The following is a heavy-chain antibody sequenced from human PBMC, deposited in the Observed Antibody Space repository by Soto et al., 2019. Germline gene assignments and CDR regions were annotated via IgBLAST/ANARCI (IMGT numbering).Heavy chain of an antibody. D-gene: IGHD1-26*01. V-gene: IGHV4-59*01. Sequence: PSETLSLTCTVSGGSISSYYWSWIRQPPGKGLEWIGYIYYSGSTNYNPSLKSRVTISVDTSKNQFSLKLSSVTAADTAVYYCASSSGSYYDDRRYFDYWGQGTLVTVSS. CDR1: GGSISSYY. CDR3: ASSSGSYYDDRRYFDY. CDR2: IYYSGST. J-gene: IGHJ4*02.